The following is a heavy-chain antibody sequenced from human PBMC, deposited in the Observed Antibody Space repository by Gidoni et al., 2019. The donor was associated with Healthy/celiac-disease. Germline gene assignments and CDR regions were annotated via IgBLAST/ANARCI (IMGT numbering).Heavy chain of an antibody. Sequence: EVQLVESGGGLVKPGGSLRLSCAASGFTFSNAWLNWVRQAPGKGLEWVGRIKSKTDGGTTDYAAPVKGRFTISRDDSKNTLYLQMNSLKTEDTAVYYCTTDKRKVRIAARPGPTKPHRKDYWGQGTLVTVSS. CDR2: IKSKTDGGTT. J-gene: IGHJ4*02. V-gene: IGHV3-15*07. D-gene: IGHD6-6*01. CDR3: TTDKRKVRIAARPGPTKPHRKDY. CDR1: GFTFSNAW.